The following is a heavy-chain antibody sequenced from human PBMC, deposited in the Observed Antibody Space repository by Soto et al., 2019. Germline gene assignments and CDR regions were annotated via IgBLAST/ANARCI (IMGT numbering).Heavy chain of an antibody. V-gene: IGHV3-15*01. J-gene: IGHJ5*02. Sequence: GGSLRLSCAASGFTFSHVWMSWVRQAPGKGLEWVGRIKSKADGETKDYGAPVRGRFTISRDGAKDTLYLQMNSLRIEDTAVYYCCVVKRLDQYSTSGYWFDPWGPGTLVTVSS. CDR2: IKSKADGETK. D-gene: IGHD2-15*01. CDR1: GFTFSHVW. CDR3: CVVKRLDQYSTSGYWFDP.